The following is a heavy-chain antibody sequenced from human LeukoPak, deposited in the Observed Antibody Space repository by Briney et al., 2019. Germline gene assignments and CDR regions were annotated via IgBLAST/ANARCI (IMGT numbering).Heavy chain of an antibody. CDR1: GFTFSSYW. V-gene: IGHV3-7*01. D-gene: IGHD3-16*01. Sequence: GGSLRLSCAASGFTFSSYWMGWVRQAPGMGLEWVASMNQDGSEAYYVDSVKGRFTISRDNAKSSVYLQMNSLRAEDTAVYYCARADRLGAALLASFDYWGQGTLVTVSS. J-gene: IGHJ4*02. CDR3: ARADRLGAALLASFDY. CDR2: MNQDGSEA.